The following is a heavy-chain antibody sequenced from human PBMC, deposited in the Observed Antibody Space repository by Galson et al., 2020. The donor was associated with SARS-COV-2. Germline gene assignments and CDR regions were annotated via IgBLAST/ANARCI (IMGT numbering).Heavy chain of an antibody. D-gene: IGHD2-8*02. Sequence: GGSLRLSCAASGFSFSRYGMHWVRQAPGKGLEWVAFIRHDGTHTYYADSVRGRFTISRDNSNNTLHVQMSSLRAEDTAVYYCAKEDEEGLVVFDYWGRGTPVTVSS. CDR2: IRHDGTHT. CDR3: AKEDEEGLVVFDY. V-gene: IGHV3-30*02. J-gene: IGHJ4*02. CDR1: GFSFSRYG.